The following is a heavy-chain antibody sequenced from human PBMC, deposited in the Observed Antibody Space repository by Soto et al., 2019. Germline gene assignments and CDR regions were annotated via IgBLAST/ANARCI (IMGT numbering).Heavy chain of an antibody. CDR2: IYYSVRT. Sequence: PSETLSLTCTVSGGSISSSSYYWGWILQPPGKGLEWIGSIYYSVRTYYNPSLKSRVTISVDTSKNQFSLKLSSVTAADTAVYYCPTPFNMVRGVIDVWGRGT. CDR1: GGSISSSSYY. D-gene: IGHD3-10*01. V-gene: IGHV4-39*01. J-gene: IGHJ6*01. CDR3: PTPFNMVRGVIDV.